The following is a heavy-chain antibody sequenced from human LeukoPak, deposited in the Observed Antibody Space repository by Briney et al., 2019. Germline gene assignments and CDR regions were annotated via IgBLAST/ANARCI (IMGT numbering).Heavy chain of an antibody. CDR1: GYTFTGYY. Sequence: ASVEVSCKASGYTFTGYYMHWVRQAPGQGLEWMGCINLNSGGTNYAQKFQGRVTMTRDTSISTAYMELSRLRSDDTAVYYCARENYCSSTSCPIDYWGQGTLVTVSS. J-gene: IGHJ4*02. D-gene: IGHD2-2*01. CDR2: INLNSGGT. V-gene: IGHV1-2*02. CDR3: ARENYCSSTSCPIDY.